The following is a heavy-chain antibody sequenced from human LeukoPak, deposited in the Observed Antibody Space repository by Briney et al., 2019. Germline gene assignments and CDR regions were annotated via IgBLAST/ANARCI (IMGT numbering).Heavy chain of an antibody. D-gene: IGHD2-2*02. J-gene: IGHJ4*02. CDR3: AKDCSSTSCYTGDY. CDR1: GFTFISYW. Sequence: PGGSLRLSCAASGFTFISYWMHWVRQAPGKGLEWVAFIRYDGSNKYYSDSVKGRFTISRDNSKNTLYLQMNSLRAEDTAVYYCAKDCSSTSCYTGDYWGQGTLVTVSS. V-gene: IGHV3-30*02. CDR2: IRYDGSNK.